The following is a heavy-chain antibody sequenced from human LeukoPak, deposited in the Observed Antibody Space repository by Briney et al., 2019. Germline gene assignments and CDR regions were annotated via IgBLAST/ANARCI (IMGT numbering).Heavy chain of an antibody. J-gene: IGHJ4*02. CDR2: INWNGGST. V-gene: IGHV3-20*04. CDR1: GFTFSSYG. Sequence: GRSLRLSCAASGFTFSSYGMHWVRQAPGKGLEWVSGINWNGGSTGYADSVKGRFTISRDNAKNSLYLQMNSLRAEGTALYYCARLKLMVAPDYWGQGTLVTASS. D-gene: IGHD2-8*01. CDR3: ARLKLMVAPDY.